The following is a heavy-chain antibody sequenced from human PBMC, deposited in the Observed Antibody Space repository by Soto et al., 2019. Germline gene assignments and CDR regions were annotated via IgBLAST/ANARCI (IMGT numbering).Heavy chain of an antibody. D-gene: IGHD4-17*01. V-gene: IGHV3-23*01. CDR2: IGGSGETT. CDR1: GIAFSSYA. Sequence: EVQLLESGGGLVPPGESLRLSCTASGIAFSSYAMNWVRQAPGKGPEWVSGIGGSGETTYYADSVKGRCTIARHNAKNALYLQMHSLRAEVSAIYYCAQSGYGDYVDGFDPWGQGTLVTVSS. J-gene: IGHJ5*02. CDR3: AQSGYGDYVDGFDP.